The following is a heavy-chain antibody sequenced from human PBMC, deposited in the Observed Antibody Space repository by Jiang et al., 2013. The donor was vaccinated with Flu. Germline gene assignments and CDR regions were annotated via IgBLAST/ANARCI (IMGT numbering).Heavy chain of an antibody. V-gene: IGHV3-33*01. CDR3: AREHGRAAAGFDY. J-gene: IGHJ4*02. D-gene: IGHD6-13*01. CDR2: WYDGSNK. Sequence: WYDGSNKYYADSVKGRFTISRDNSKNTLYLQMNSLRAEDTAVYYCAREHGRAAAGFDYWGQGTLVTVSS.